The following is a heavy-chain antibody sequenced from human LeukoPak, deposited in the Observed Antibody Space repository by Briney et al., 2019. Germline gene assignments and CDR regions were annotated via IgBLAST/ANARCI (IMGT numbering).Heavy chain of an antibody. CDR1: GGSGSSGSYY. J-gene: IGHJ2*01. Sequence: SETLSLTCTVSGGSGSSGSYYWSWIRQPPGKDLEWLGYIYHSGSTNYIPSLKSRLTISVDTSKSQFSLNLSSVTAADTAVYYCASIITVAGEDLNPKWYFDLWGRGTLVTVSS. D-gene: IGHD6-19*01. CDR2: IYHSGST. CDR3: ASIITVAGEDLNPKWYFDL. V-gene: IGHV4-61*01.